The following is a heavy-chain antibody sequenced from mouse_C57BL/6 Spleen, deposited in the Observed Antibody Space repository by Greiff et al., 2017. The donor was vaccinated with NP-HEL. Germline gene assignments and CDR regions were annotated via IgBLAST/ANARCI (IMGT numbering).Heavy chain of an antibody. CDR3: ASNWDDFDY. D-gene: IGHD4-1*01. CDR2: IHPNSGIT. J-gene: IGHJ2*01. V-gene: IGHV1-64*01. CDR1: GYTFTSYW. Sequence: VQLQQPGAELVKPGASVKLSCKASGYTFTSYWMHWVKQRPGQGLEWIGMIHPNSGITNYNEKFKSKATLTVDKSSSTAYMQLSSLTSEDSAVYYCASNWDDFDYWGQGTTLTVSS.